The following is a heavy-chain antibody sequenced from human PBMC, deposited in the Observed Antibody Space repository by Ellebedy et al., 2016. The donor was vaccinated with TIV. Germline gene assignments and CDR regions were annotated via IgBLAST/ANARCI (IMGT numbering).Heavy chain of an antibody. D-gene: IGHD3-22*01. J-gene: IGHJ3*02. CDR2: ISSSSSYI. CDR3: AGRSGYYSGGAFDI. V-gene: IGHV3-21*01. Sequence: GESLKISXAASGFTFSSYSLDWVRQAPGKRLEWVSSISSSSSYIYYADSVKGRFTISRDNAKNSLYLQMNSLRAEDTAVYYCAGRSGYYSGGAFDIWGQGTMVTVSS. CDR1: GFTFSSYS.